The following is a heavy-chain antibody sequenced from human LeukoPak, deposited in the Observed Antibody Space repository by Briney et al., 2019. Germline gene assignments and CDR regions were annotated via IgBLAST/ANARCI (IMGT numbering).Heavy chain of an antibody. CDR2: INAFGART. D-gene: IGHD2-15*01. J-gene: IGHJ4*02. CDR3: AKVALGYCSGSSCYYFDY. V-gene: IGHV3-23*01. CDR1: GFTFSGYA. Sequence: GGSLRLSCAASGFTFSGYAMSWVRQAPGKGLEWVSSINAFGARTYYADSVKGRFTISRDNSKNTLYLQMNSLKAEDTALYYCAKVALGYCSGSSCYYFDYGGQGTLVTVSS.